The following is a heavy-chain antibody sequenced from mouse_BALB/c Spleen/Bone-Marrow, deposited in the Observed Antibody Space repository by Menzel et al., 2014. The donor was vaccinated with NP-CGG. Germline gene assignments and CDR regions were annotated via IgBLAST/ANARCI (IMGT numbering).Heavy chain of an antibody. V-gene: IGHV2-2*02. CDR3: AKKPTIGTIGY. CDR1: GFSLTNYG. J-gene: IGHJ2*01. CDR2: IRSGGST. D-gene: IGHD2-14*01. Sequence: QVQLKESGPGLVQPSQSLSITCTVSGFSLTNYGEHWVRQSPGKGLEWLGVIRSGGSTDYNAAFISRLTISKDNSKSQVFFKMNSLQANDTAIYYCAKKPTIGTIGYWGQGTTLTVSS.